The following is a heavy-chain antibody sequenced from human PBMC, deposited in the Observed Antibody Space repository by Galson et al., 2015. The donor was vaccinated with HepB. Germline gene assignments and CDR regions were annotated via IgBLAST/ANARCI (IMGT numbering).Heavy chain of an antibody. Sequence: QSGAEVKKPGESLRISCKGSGYTFTAFWISWVRQIPGKGLEWMGRIDPSDSYTDYSPSFQGQVSISADKSTATAYLQWRSLKASDTAIYFCVRRRSQLLNVDTDYWGQGTLVTVSS. CDR2: IDPSDSYT. D-gene: IGHD2-2*01. J-gene: IGHJ4*01. CDR3: VRRRSQLLNVDTDY. V-gene: IGHV5-10-1*04. CDR1: GYTFTAFW.